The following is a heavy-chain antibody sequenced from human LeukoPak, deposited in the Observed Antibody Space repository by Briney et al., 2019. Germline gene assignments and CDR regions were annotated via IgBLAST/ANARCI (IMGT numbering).Heavy chain of an antibody. CDR2: IYSGGMT. V-gene: IGHV4-39*01. CDR3: ARHLVHPTAYLDS. J-gene: IGHJ4*02. D-gene: IGHD1-1*01. CDR1: GGSITIGDYY. Sequence: PSETLSLTCTLTGGSITIGDYYWSWIRQPPGKGLEWIASIYSGGMTFYNPSLKSRLTISADTSRNHFSLRLSSVTAADTALYFRARHLVHPTAYLDSWGQGSLVSVSS.